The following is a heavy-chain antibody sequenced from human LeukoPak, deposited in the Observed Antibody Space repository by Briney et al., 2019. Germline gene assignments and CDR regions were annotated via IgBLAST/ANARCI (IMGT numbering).Heavy chain of an antibody. V-gene: IGHV3-21*01. Sequence: PGRSLRLSCAASGFTFSTFAMHWVRQAPGKGLEWVSSISSSSSYIYYADSVKGRFTISRDNAKNSLYLQMNSLRAEDTAVYYCARDSSGYYPSYWGQGTLVTVSS. J-gene: IGHJ4*02. CDR3: ARDSSGYYPSY. CDR1: GFTFSTFA. D-gene: IGHD3-22*01. CDR2: ISSSSSYI.